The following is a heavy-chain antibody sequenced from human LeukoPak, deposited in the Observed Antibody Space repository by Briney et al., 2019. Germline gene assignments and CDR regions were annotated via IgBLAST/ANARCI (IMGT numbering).Heavy chain of an antibody. CDR2: IYPGDSDA. CDR3: AISLGLSDTYWDF. D-gene: IGHD2-8*02. V-gene: IGHV5-51*01. J-gene: IGHJ4*02. CDR1: GYSFTTYW. Sequence: GESLKISCKASGYSFTTYWIGWVRQMPGKGLEWMGIIYPGDSDARYNPSFQGQVTISVDTSITTAHLPWSSLKASDTAIYYCAISLGLSDTYWDFWGQGTLVTVTS.